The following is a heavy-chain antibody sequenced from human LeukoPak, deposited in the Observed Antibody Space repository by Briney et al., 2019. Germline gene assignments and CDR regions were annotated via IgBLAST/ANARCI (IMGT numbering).Heavy chain of an antibody. Sequence: TGGSLRLSCAASGFTFSTAWMSWVRQAPGKGLEWVGRIKSKTDGGTTDYAAPVKGRFTISRDDSKNTLYLQMNSLKTEDTAVYYCTTDPYYYDSSGYYHPSYWGQGTLVTASS. D-gene: IGHD3-22*01. CDR1: GFTFSTAW. CDR3: TTDPYYYDSSGYYHPSY. V-gene: IGHV3-15*01. CDR2: IKSKTDGGTT. J-gene: IGHJ4*02.